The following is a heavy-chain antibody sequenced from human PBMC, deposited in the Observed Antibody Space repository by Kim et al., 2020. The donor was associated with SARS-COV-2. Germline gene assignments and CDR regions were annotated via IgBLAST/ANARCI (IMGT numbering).Heavy chain of an antibody. CDR2: IYYSGST. D-gene: IGHD3-22*01. CDR1: GGSISSYY. V-gene: IGHV4-59*13. Sequence: SENLSLTCTVSGGSISSYYWSWIRQPPGKGLEWIGYIYYSGSTNYNPSLKSRVTISVDTSKNQFSLKLSSVTAADTAVYYCARVKSIYDSSGYYYLYYYYGMDVWGQGTTVTVSS. J-gene: IGHJ6*02. CDR3: ARVKSIYDSSGYYYLYYYYGMDV.